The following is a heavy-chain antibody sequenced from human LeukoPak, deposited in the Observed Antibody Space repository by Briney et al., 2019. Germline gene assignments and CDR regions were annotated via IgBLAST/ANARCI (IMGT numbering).Heavy chain of an antibody. J-gene: IGHJ4*02. CDR2: IKQDGSEK. CDR3: ARGGGDDYYDSSGYLFLGLY. Sequence: PGGSLRLSCAASGFTFSSYWMSWVRQAPGKGLEWVANIKQDGSEKYYVDSVKGRFTISRDNAKNTLYLQMNSLRAEDTAVYYCARGGGDDYYDSSGYLFLGLYWGQGTLVTVSS. CDR1: GFTFSSYW. D-gene: IGHD3-22*01. V-gene: IGHV3-7*01.